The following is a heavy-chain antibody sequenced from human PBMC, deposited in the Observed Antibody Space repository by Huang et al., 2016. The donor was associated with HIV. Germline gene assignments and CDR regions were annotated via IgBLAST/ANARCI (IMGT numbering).Heavy chain of an antibody. D-gene: IGHD3-16*01. V-gene: IGHV5-51*03. J-gene: IGHJ6*03. CDR3: AREGGSRYYMDV. CDR1: GYSFRSYW. CDR2: IYPGDSDT. Sequence: EVQLVQSGAEVKKPGESLRISCKGSGYSFRSYWLGGVSQMPGKGLEGMGIIYPGDSDTRYSPSVQGLVTISADKSISTAYLQWSSLKASDTAMYYCAREGGSRYYMDVWGKGTTVTVSS.